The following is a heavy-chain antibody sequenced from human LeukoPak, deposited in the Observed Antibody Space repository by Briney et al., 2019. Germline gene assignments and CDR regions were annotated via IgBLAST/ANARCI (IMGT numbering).Heavy chain of an antibody. CDR1: GVSISSGDYY. D-gene: IGHD3-3*01. Sequence: AQTLSLTCTVSGVSISSGDYYWSWIRQAPGKGLEWIVYMYYSGSTYYNPSLKSRVTISVDTSKNQFSLKLSSVTAADTAVYYCARELYDFWSGQLDYWGQGTLFTVSS. CDR2: MYYSGST. CDR3: ARELYDFWSGQLDY. V-gene: IGHV4-30-4*08. J-gene: IGHJ4*02.